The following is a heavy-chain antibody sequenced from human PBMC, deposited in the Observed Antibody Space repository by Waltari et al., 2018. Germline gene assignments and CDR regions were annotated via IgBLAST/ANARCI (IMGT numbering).Heavy chain of an antibody. D-gene: IGHD3-10*01. J-gene: IGHJ3*02. Sequence: GGGLVQPGRSLRLSCAASGFTFDDYAMHWVRQAPGKGLEWVSGISWNSGSIGYADSVKGRFTISRDNAKNSLYLQMNSLRAEDMALYYCATSSNLPGSSRVHSVAFDIWGQGTMVTVSS. CDR1: GFTFDDYA. V-gene: IGHV3-9*03. CDR3: ATSSNLPGSSRVHSVAFDI. CDR2: ISWNSGSI.